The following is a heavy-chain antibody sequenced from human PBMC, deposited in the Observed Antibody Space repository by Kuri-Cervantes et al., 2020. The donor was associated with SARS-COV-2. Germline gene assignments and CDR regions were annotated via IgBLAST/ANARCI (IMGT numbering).Heavy chain of an antibody. J-gene: IGHJ4*02. CDR1: GFTFKSYE. CDR3: PGN. CDR2: ISHSGTTI. V-gene: IGHV3-48*03. Sequence: GESLKISCSASGFTFKSYEMNWVRQAPGKGLEWVSYISHSGTTIYYADSVKGRFTISRDNAKNSLFLQMNSLRPQDINQWLPPGNWGQGALVTVSS. D-gene: IGHD6-19*01.